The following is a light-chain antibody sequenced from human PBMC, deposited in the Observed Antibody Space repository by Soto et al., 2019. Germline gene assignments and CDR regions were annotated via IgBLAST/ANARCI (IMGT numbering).Light chain of an antibody. CDR3: TSYASSVNDV. V-gene: IGLV2-14*01. CDR1: SDDVGAFNY. CDR2: EVS. Sequence: QSALTQPASVSGSPGQSITISCTGTSDDVGAFNYVSWYQQHPGKAPKLMIFEVSRRPSGVSNRFSGSKSGNTASLTIFGLQADDEADYYCTSYASSVNDVFGTGTKLTVL. J-gene: IGLJ1*01.